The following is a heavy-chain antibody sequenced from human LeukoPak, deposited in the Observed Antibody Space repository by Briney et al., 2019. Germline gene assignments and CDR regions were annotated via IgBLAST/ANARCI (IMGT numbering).Heavy chain of an antibody. D-gene: IGHD6-19*01. Sequence: GSLRLSCAASGFTFSNYAMSWVRQAPGKGLEWVSALSGSGGSTYYADSVKGRFTISRDNSKNTLYLQMNSLRADDTAVYFCAKDVRQAVATAIFDYWGQGTLVTVSS. CDR2: LSGSGGST. J-gene: IGHJ4*02. CDR1: GFTFSNYA. CDR3: AKDVRQAVATAIFDY. V-gene: IGHV3-23*01.